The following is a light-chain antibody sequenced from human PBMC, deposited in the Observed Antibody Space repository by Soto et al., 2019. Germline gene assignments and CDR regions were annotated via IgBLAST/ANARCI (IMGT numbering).Light chain of an antibody. Sequence: QSVLTQPASVSGSPGQSITISCTGTSSDVGSYNLVSWYQQHPGKAPKLMIYEGSERPSGVSDRFSGSKSGNTASLTISGFQAEEEADYYCCSYAGSSSFYVFGTGTKVPVL. CDR3: CSYAGSSSFYV. CDR1: SSDVGSYNL. CDR2: EGS. J-gene: IGLJ1*01. V-gene: IGLV2-23*01.